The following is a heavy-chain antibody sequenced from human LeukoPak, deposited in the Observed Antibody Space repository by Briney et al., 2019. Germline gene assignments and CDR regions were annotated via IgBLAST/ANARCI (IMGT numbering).Heavy chain of an antibody. CDR1: GYTFTSYD. V-gene: IGHV1-8*01. J-gene: IGHJ6*03. D-gene: IGHD6-19*01. Sequence: ASVKVSCKASGYTFTSYDINWVRQATGQGLEWMGWMNPNSGNTGYAQKFQGRVTMTRNTSISTAYMELSSLRSEDTAVYYCARVTSQWLVVYYYYYMDVWGKGTTVTVSS. CDR3: ARVTSQWLVVYYYYYMDV. CDR2: MNPNSGNT.